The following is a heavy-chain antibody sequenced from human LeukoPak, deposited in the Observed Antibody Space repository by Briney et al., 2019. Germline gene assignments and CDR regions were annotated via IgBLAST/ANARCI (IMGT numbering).Heavy chain of an antibody. Sequence: GGSLRLSCAGSGFNISDFWMTWVRQAPGKGLEWVANIKEDGTEKHLVDSVKGRFTISRDNTKNLLYLQMNSLRGDDTATYYCVRESRPGGAMGLYHNFDYWGQGTLVAVSS. CDR1: GFNISDFW. CDR3: VRESRPGGAMGLYHNFDY. V-gene: IGHV3-7*01. D-gene: IGHD3-16*01. J-gene: IGHJ4*02. CDR2: IKEDGTEK.